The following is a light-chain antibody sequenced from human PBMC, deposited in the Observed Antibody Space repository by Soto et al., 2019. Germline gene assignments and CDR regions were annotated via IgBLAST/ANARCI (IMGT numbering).Light chain of an antibody. J-gene: IGLJ3*02. CDR3: AAWDDSLRGVV. CDR1: SSNVGFNA. Sequence: QPVLTQPPSASGAPDQRVTLSCIGGSSNVGFNAVNWYQQLPGAAPKLLIHGNSQRPSGVPDRFSGSKSGTSASLAIIGLRAEDEAHYYCAAWDDSLRGVVFGGGTKVTVL. V-gene: IGLV1-47*02. CDR2: GNS.